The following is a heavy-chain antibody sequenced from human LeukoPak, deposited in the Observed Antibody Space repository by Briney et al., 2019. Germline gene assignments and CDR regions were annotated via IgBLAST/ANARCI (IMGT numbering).Heavy chain of an antibody. CDR2: IIPIFGTA. J-gene: IGHJ6*02. Sequence: SVKVSCKASGGTFSSYAISWVRQAPGQGLEWMGGIIPIFGTANYAQKFQGRVTITVDESTSTAYMELSSLRSEDTAVYYCARVVIVVVPAAVYYYYGMDVWGQGTTVTISS. D-gene: IGHD2-2*01. CDR1: GGTFSSYA. CDR3: ARVVIVVVPAAVYYYYGMDV. V-gene: IGHV1-69*13.